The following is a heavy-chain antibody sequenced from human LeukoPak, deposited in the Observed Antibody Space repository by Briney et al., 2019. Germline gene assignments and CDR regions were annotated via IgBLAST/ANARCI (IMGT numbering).Heavy chain of an antibody. CDR1: GFTFSDYS. Sequence: PGGSLGLSCAASGFTFSDYSMSWVRQAPGKGLEWISYVGISSGNTKYADSVKGRSTISGDSAKNSVFLQMNSLRVEDTAVYYCARDHRYAFDNWGQGTLVTVSS. J-gene: IGHJ4*02. CDR3: ARDHRYAFDN. CDR2: VGISSGNT. D-gene: IGHD5-12*01. V-gene: IGHV3-11*06.